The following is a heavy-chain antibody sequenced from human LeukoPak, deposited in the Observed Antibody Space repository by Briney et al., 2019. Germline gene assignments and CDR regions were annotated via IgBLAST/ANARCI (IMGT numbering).Heavy chain of an antibody. V-gene: IGHV4-39*01. CDR2: IYYSGST. CDR1: GGSISSSSYY. CDR3: ARQHGPDAEYYYGMDV. J-gene: IGHJ6*02. D-gene: IGHD2-2*01. Sequence: PSETLSLTCTVSGGSISSSSYYWGWIRQPPGKGLEWIGSIYYSGSTYYNPSPKSRVTISVDTSKNQFSLKLSSVTAADTAVYYCARQHGPDAEYYYGMDVWGQGTTVTVSS.